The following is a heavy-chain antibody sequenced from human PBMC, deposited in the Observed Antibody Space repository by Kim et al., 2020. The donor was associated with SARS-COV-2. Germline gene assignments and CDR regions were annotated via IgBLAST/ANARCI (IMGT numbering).Heavy chain of an antibody. Sequence: SETLSLTCTVSDGSISSSSYYWGWIRQPPGKGLEWIGSIYYSGSTYYNPSLKSRVTISVDTSKNQFSLKLSSVTAADTAVYYCARHDPQWLRFENYFDYWGQGTLVTVSS. J-gene: IGHJ4*02. D-gene: IGHD5-12*01. CDR3: ARHDPQWLRFENYFDY. V-gene: IGHV4-39*01. CDR1: DGSISSSSYY. CDR2: IYYSGST.